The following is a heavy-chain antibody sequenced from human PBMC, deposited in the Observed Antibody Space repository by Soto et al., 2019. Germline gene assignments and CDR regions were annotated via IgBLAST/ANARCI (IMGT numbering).Heavy chain of an antibody. Sequence: PGGSLRLSCAASGFTFSSYWMIWVRQAPVKGLEFVANIKQYLSEKYYVDSVKGRFTISRYNAKNSLYLQMNSLRAEDTAVYYCAREYSSGWSAEYFQHWGQGTLVTVSS. CDR1: GFTFSSYW. CDR2: IKQYLSEK. CDR3: AREYSSGWSAEYFQH. J-gene: IGHJ1*01. D-gene: IGHD6-19*01. V-gene: IGHV3-7*05.